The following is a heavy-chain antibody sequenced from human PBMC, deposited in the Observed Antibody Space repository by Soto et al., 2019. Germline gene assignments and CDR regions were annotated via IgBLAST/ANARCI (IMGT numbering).Heavy chain of an antibody. V-gene: IGHV3-33*01. CDR2: IWNAGNNK. Sequence: GGSLRLSCAASGFTFSSHAMNWVRQAPGKGLEWVALIWNAGNNKYYTDAGSVKGRFTISRDNSRNTLYLEMNSVRADDTAVYYCARGTDHSNFGDFDYWGQGHLVTVSS. CDR3: ARGTDHSNFGDFDY. D-gene: IGHD4-4*01. CDR1: GFTFSSHA. J-gene: IGHJ4*02.